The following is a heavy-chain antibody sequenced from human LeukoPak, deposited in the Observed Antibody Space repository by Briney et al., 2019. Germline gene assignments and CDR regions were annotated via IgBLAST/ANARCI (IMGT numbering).Heavy chain of an antibody. D-gene: IGHD2-15*01. CDR2: IIPIFGIA. V-gene: IGHV1-69*04. CDR1: GGTFSSYA. J-gene: IGHJ5*02. Sequence: SVKVSCKASGGTFSSYAISWVRQAPGQGLEWMGRIIPIFGIANYAQKFQGRVTITADKSTSTAYMELSSLGSEDTAVYYCARQEDCSGGSCYSFIWFDPWGQGTLVTVSS. CDR3: ARQEDCSGGSCYSFIWFDP.